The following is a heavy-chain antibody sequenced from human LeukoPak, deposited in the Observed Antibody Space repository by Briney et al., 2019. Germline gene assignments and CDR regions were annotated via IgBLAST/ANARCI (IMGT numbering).Heavy chain of an antibody. V-gene: IGHV4-61*01. J-gene: IGHJ4*02. CDR2: IYYSGST. CDR1: GGSVSSGSYY. D-gene: IGHD6-6*01. Sequence: SETLSLTCTVSGGSVSSGSYYWCWIRQPPGKGLEWIGYIYYSGSTNYNPSLKSRVTISVDTSKNQFSLKLSSVTAADTAVYYCARVASGPPSATPRFDYWGQGTLVTVSS. CDR3: ARVASGPPSATPRFDY.